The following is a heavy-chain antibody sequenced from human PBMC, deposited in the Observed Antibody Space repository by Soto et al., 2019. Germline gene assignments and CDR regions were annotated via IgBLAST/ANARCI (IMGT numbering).Heavy chain of an antibody. CDR3: ARSDPGYCSGGSCYYYYYGMDV. CDR1: GGTFSSYA. J-gene: IGHJ6*02. D-gene: IGHD2-15*01. Sequence: ASVKVSCKASGGTFSSYAISWVRQAPGQGLEWMGGIIPIFGTANYAQKFQGRVTITADESTSTAYMEMSSLRSEDTAVYYCARSDPGYCSGGSCYYYYYGMDVWGQGTTVTVSS. CDR2: IIPIFGTA. V-gene: IGHV1-69*13.